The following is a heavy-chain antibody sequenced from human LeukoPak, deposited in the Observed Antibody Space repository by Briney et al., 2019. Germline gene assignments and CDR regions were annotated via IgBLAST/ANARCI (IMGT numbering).Heavy chain of an antibody. V-gene: IGHV3-30*02. Sequence: GGSLRLSCAASGFTLSSYGMHWVRQAPGKGLEWVALMKPDGSNKYYADSVKGRFTISRDNSKNTLHLQMNSLRAEDTAVYYCARSRAFDYWGQGTLVTVSS. CDR2: MKPDGSNK. CDR1: GFTLSSYG. CDR3: ARSRAFDY. J-gene: IGHJ4*02. D-gene: IGHD2/OR15-2a*01.